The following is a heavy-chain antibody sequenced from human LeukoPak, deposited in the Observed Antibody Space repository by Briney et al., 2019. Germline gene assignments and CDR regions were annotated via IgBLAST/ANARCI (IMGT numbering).Heavy chain of an antibody. CDR2: IKQDGSEK. CDR1: GFTFSSYW. D-gene: IGHD3-9*01. CDR3: ARATTYDILTGFSDY. J-gene: IGHJ4*02. V-gene: IGHV3-7*01. Sequence: GGSLRLSCAASGFTFSSYWMSWVRQAPGKGLEWVANIKQDGSEKYYVDSVKGRFTISRDNAKKSLYLQMNSLRAEDTAVYYCARATTYDILTGFSDYWGQGTLVTVSS.